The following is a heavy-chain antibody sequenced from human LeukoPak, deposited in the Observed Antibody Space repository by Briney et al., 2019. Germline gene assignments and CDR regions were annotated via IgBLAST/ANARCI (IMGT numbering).Heavy chain of an antibody. Sequence: GASVKVSCKASGYIFTSYYMHWVRQAPGQGLEWMGIINPSGGSTSYAQKFQGRVTMTRDTSTSTVYMELSSLRSEDTAVYYCARGLPTETYCSSTSCYGFDPWGQGTLVTVSS. J-gene: IGHJ5*02. V-gene: IGHV1-46*01. CDR3: ARGLPTETYCSSTSCYGFDP. CDR1: GYIFTSYY. CDR2: INPSGGST. D-gene: IGHD2-2*01.